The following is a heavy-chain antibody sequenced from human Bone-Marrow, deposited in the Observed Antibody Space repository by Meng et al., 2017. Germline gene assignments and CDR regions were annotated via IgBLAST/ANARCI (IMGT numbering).Heavy chain of an antibody. J-gene: IGHJ4*02. Sequence: QLQLQGSGSGPLKASQTLSPTCAVSGDSISSGGYSWSWIRQPPGKGLEWIGYIYHSGSTYFNPSLKSRVTVSVDRSKNQFSLNLSSVTAADTAVYYCARYSSSSLAFDFWGQGTLVTVSS. CDR2: IYHSGST. D-gene: IGHD6-6*01. V-gene: IGHV4-30-2*01. CDR3: ARYSSSSLAFDF. CDR1: GDSISSGGYS.